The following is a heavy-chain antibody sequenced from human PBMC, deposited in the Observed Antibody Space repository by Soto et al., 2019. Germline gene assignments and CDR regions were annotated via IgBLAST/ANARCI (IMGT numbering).Heavy chain of an antibody. V-gene: IGHV4-59*01. CDR1: GGSISSYY. Sequence: PSETLSLTCTVSGGSISSYYWSWIRQPPGKGLEWIGYIYYSGSTNYNPSLKSRVTISVDTSKNQFSLKLSSVTAADTAVYYCARKYSGSYDYWGQGTLVTVSS. D-gene: IGHD1-26*01. CDR2: IYYSGST. CDR3: ARKYSGSYDY. J-gene: IGHJ4*02.